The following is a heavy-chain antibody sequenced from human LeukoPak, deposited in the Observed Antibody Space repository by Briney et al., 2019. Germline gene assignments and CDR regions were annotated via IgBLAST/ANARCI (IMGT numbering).Heavy chain of an antibody. J-gene: IGHJ3*02. CDR2: ISSSGSTI. Sequence: GGALRHSCAASGFTFSSYEMNWVRQAPGKGLEWVSYISSSGSTIYYADSVKGRFTTSRDNAKNSLYLQMNSLRAEDTAVYYCARDRGRRGITMRSDAFDIWGQGTMVTVSS. CDR1: GFTFSSYE. D-gene: IGHD3-22*01. V-gene: IGHV3-48*03. CDR3: ARDRGRRGITMRSDAFDI.